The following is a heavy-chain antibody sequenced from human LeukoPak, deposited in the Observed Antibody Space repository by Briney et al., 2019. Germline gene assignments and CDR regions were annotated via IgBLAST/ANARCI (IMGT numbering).Heavy chain of an antibody. CDR1: GGSISSYC. Sequence: KPSETLSLTCTVSGGSISSYCWSWIRQPPGKGLEWIGYIYYSGSTNYNPSLKSRVTISVDTSKNQFSLKLSSVTAADTAVYYCARWHDKGAFDIWGQGTMVTVSS. CDR2: IYYSGST. CDR3: ARWHDKGAFDI. J-gene: IGHJ3*02. V-gene: IGHV4-59*01. D-gene: IGHD1-1*01.